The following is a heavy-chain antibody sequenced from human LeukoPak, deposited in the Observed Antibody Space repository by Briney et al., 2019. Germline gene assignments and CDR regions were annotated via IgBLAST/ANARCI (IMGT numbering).Heavy chain of an antibody. V-gene: IGHV4-4*07. CDR3: ARDTSGYSPYYYGVDI. J-gene: IGHJ6*02. D-gene: IGHD5-12*01. Sequence: SETLSLICNVSGASISSYYWSWIRRPAGQGLECIGRVSNSGTTIYNPSLKSRVAMSVDTSKNQFSLELTSVTAADTAVYYCARDTSGYSPYYYGVDIWGQGTTVTVTS. CDR1: GASISSYY. CDR2: VSNSGTT.